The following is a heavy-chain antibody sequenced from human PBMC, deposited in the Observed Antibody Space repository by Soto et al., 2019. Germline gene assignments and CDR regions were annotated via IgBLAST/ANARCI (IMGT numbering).Heavy chain of an antibody. Sequence: PGGSLRLSCAASGFTFSSYGMHWVRQAPGKGLEWVAVIWYDGSNKYYADSVKGRFTISRDNSKNTLYLQMNSLRAEDTAVYYCARDLLRYFDWLPNYYYYGMDVWGQGT. CDR1: GFTFSSYG. J-gene: IGHJ6*02. V-gene: IGHV3-33*01. CDR3: ARDLLRYFDWLPNYYYYGMDV. D-gene: IGHD3-9*01. CDR2: IWYDGSNK.